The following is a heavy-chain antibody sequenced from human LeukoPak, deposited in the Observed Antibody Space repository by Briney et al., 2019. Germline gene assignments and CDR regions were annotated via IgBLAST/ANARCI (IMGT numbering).Heavy chain of an antibody. J-gene: IGHJ4*02. CDR3: ARNVEMATITPYFDY. V-gene: IGHV4-59*01. CDR1: GGSISSYY. CDR2: IYYSGST. D-gene: IGHD5-24*01. Sequence: WETLSLTCTVSGGSISSYYWSWIRQPPGKGLEWIGYIYYSGSTNYNPSLKSRVTISVDTSKNQFSLKLSSVTAAGTAVYYCARNVEMATITPYFDYWGQGTLVTVSS.